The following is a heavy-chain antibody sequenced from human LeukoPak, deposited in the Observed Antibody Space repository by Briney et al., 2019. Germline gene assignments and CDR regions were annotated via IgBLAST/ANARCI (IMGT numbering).Heavy chain of an antibody. D-gene: IGHD3-22*01. CDR3: ARDPSGSGFNWFDP. J-gene: IGHJ5*02. Sequence: GGSLRLSCAASGFTFSSYAMHWVRQAPGKGLEWVAVISYDGSNKYYADSVKGRFTISRDNSKNTLYLQMNSLRAEDTAVYYCARDPSGSGFNWFDPWGQGTLVTVSS. CDR2: ISYDGSNK. V-gene: IGHV3-30-3*01. CDR1: GFTFSSYA.